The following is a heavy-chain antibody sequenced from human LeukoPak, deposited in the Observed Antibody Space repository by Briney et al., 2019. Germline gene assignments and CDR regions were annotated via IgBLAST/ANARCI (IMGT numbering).Heavy chain of an antibody. CDR1: GGSISSYY. V-gene: IGHV4-4*07. J-gene: IGHJ4*02. CDR3: ARDRVGSGCYSFDY. Sequence: SETLSLTCTASGGSISSYYWSWIRQPAGKGLEWIGRIYTSGSTNYNPSLKSRVTMSVDTSKNQITLKLSSVTAADTAVYYCARDRVGSGCYSFDYWGQGTLVTVSS. D-gene: IGHD3-10*01. CDR2: IYTSGST.